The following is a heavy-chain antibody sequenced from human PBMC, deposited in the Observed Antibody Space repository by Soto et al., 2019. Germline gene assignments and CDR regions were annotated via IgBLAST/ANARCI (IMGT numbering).Heavy chain of an antibody. J-gene: IGHJ6*02. CDR2: IYYSGST. Sequence: SETLSLSCTVSGGSISSSSYYWGWIRQPPGKGLEWIGSIYYSGSTYYNPSLKSRVTISVDTSKNQFSLKLSSVTAADTAVYYCARPGGSGRSATQSYYHGMDVWGQGTTVT. CDR1: GGSISSSSYY. D-gene: IGHD3-10*01. CDR3: ARPGGSGRSATQSYYHGMDV. V-gene: IGHV4-39*01.